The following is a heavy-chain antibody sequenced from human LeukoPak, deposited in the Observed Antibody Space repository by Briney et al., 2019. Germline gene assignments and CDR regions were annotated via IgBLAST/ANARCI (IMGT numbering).Heavy chain of an antibody. CDR2: ISGTGSYI. CDR1: GFTFSLYS. CDR3: ARDHYGSGSYYDKNFDY. J-gene: IGHJ4*02. Sequence: GGSLRLSLAASGFTFSLYSMNWVRQAPGKGLEWVSSISGTGSYIYYADSVKGRFTISRDNAKNSLYLQMNSLRAEDTAVYYCARDHYGSGSYYDKNFDYWGQGTLVTVSS. D-gene: IGHD3-10*01. V-gene: IGHV3-21*01.